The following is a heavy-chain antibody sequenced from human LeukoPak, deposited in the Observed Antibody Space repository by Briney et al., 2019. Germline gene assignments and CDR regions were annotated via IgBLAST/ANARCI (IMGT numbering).Heavy chain of an antibody. D-gene: IGHD6-19*01. Sequence: GGSLRLSCAASGFTFSSHAMGWVRQALGKGLEWVSAISDRGDNKQYTDSVKGRLTISRDNSKNTLYLQMNSLRADDTAVYYCAKSSRYGTGWYGRIDYWGQGTLVTVS. J-gene: IGHJ4*02. CDR1: GFTFSSHA. V-gene: IGHV3-23*01. CDR3: AKSSRYGTGWYGRIDY. CDR2: ISDRGDNK.